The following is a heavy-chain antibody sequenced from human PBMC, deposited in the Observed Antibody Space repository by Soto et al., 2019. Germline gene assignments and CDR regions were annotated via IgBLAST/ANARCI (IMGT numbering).Heavy chain of an antibody. D-gene: IGHD1-26*01. CDR3: ASSYSGSYYGGSEYFQH. J-gene: IGHJ1*01. CDR1: GGSISSYY. Sequence: SETLSLTCTVSGGSISSYYWSWIRQPPGKGLEWIGYIYYSGSTNYNPSLKSRVTISVDTSKNQFSLKLSSVTAADTAVYYCASSYSGSYYGGSEYFQHWGQGTLVTVSS. CDR2: IYYSGST. V-gene: IGHV4-59*01.